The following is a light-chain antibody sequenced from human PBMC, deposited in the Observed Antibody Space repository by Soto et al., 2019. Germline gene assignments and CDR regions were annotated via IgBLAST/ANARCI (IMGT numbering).Light chain of an antibody. J-gene: IGLJ1*01. Sequence: QAVVTQDPSLTVSPGGTVTLTCGSSTGAVTSGHYPYWFQQKPGQAPRTLIYDTSNRHSWTPARFSGSLLGGKAALTLPGAQPEDEAEYYCLLSYSGFYVFGTGTKVTVL. CDR1: TGAVTSGHY. CDR2: DTS. CDR3: LLSYSGFYV. V-gene: IGLV7-46*01.